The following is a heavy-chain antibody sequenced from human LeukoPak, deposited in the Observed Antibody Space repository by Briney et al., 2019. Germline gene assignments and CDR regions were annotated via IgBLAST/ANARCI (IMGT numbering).Heavy chain of an antibody. D-gene: IGHD3-16*01. CDR1: GDSISSYH. CDR3: ARVGRGDHTWGSYSFDH. J-gene: IGHJ4*02. Sequence: PSETLSLTCTVSGDSISSYHWSWIRQPPGKGLEWIGYISYSGSTKYNPSLESRVTISIDTSKNQFSLNLSSVTAADTALYYCARVGRGDHTWGSYSFDHWVQGTLVTVSS. CDR2: ISYSGST. V-gene: IGHV4-59*01.